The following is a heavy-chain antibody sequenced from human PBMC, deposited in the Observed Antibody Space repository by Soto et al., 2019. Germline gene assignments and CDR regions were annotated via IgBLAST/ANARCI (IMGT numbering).Heavy chain of an antibody. V-gene: IGHV3-30-3*01. D-gene: IGHD3-3*01. CDR1: GFTFSSYA. Sequence: GGSLRLSCAASGFTFSSYAMHWVRQAPGKGLEWVAVISYDGSNKYYADSVKGRFTISRDNSKNTLYLQMNSLRAEDTAVYYCARDAFGVVIMGPFDYWGQGTLVTVSS. J-gene: IGHJ4*02. CDR3: ARDAFGVVIMGPFDY. CDR2: ISYDGSNK.